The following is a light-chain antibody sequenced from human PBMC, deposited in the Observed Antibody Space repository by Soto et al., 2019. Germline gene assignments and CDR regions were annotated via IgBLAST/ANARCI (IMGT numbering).Light chain of an antibody. CDR3: QQRSRWPPT. CDR2: AAS. J-gene: IGKJ1*01. Sequence: EIVLTQSPATLSLSPGERATLSCRASQSVSSYLAWYQQKPGQAPRLLIYAASNRATGIPARFSGSGSGTDFTLTISSLEPEDFAVYYCQQRSRWPPTFGQGTKVE. V-gene: IGKV3-11*01. CDR1: QSVSSY.